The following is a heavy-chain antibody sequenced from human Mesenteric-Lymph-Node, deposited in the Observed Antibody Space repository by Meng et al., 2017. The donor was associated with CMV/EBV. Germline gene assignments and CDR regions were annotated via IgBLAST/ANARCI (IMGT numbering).Heavy chain of an antibody. CDR1: GGAFSGYY. V-gene: IGHV4-34*01. CDR2: INHSGST. J-gene: IGHJ4*02. Sequence: QRQQVGGGLLKPSETLSLPCAVYGGAFSGYYWSWIRQPPGKGLEWIGEINHSGSTNYNPSLKSRVTISVDTSKNQFSLKLSSVTAADTAVYYCARHQRWLKSEGGFNYWGQGTLVTVSS. CDR3: ARHQRWLKSEGGFNY. D-gene: IGHD4-23*01.